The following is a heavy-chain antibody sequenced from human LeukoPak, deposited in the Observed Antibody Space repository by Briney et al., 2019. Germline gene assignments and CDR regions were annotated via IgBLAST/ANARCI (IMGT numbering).Heavy chain of an antibody. Sequence: SETLSLTCAVYGGSFRGCYWSWIRQPPGKGLVWIGEINHSGSTNYNPSLKSRVTISVDTSKNQFSLKLSSVTAADTAVYYCARGDILTGYSYWGQGTLVTVSS. J-gene: IGHJ4*02. CDR3: ARGDILTGYSY. V-gene: IGHV4-34*01. D-gene: IGHD3-9*01. CDR2: INHSGST. CDR1: GGSFRGCY.